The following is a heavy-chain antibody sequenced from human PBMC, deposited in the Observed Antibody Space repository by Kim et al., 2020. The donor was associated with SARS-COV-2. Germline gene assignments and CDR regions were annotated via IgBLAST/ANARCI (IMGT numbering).Heavy chain of an antibody. Sequence: TSVKGRFIIAGNNSKNTLYLQMGSLRAEDMAVYYCARCTLVRGVIMSFDYWGQGTLVTVSS. V-gene: IGHV3-64*01. J-gene: IGHJ4*02. D-gene: IGHD3-10*01. CDR3: ARCTLVRGVIMSFDY.